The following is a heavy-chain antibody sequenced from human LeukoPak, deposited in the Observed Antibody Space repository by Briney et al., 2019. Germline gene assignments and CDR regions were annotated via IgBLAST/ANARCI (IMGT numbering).Heavy chain of an antibody. CDR1: GGTFSSYA. D-gene: IGHD2-8*01. CDR2: IIPSFGTA. V-gene: IGHV1-69*13. Sequence: SVKVSCKASGGTFSSYAISWVRQAPGQGLEWRGGIIPSFGTANYAQKFQGRVTITADESTSTAYMELSSLRSEDTAVYYCARERYCTNGVCYRGFNDYWGQGTLVTVYS. CDR3: ARERYCTNGVCYRGFNDY. J-gene: IGHJ4*02.